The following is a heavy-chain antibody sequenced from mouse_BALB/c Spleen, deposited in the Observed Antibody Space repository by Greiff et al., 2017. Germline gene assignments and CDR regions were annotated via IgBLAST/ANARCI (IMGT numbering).Heavy chain of an antibody. CDR2: ISNGGGST. V-gene: IGHV5-12-2*01. CDR3: ARRDGKDGAMED. Sequence: EVKLMESGGGLVQPGGSLKLSCAASGFTFSSYTMSWVRQTPEKRLEWVAYISNGGGSTYYPDTVKGRFTISRANAKNTLYLQRSSLKSEDTAMYDCARRDGKDGAMEDGGEGTGVTVAA. J-gene: IGHJ4*01. D-gene: IGHD2-1*01. CDR1: GFTFSSYT.